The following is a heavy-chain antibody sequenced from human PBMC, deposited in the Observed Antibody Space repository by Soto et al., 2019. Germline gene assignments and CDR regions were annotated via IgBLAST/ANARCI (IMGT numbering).Heavy chain of an antibody. CDR2: IIPIFGTA. CDR1: GGTFSSYA. CDR3: ARVGQLVREFDY. J-gene: IGHJ4*02. Sequence: SVKVSCKASGGTFSSYAISWVRQAPGQGLEWMGGIIPIFGTANYAQKFQGRVTITADESTSTAYMELSSLRSEDTAVYYCARVGQLVREFDYWGQGTLVTISS. D-gene: IGHD6-6*01. V-gene: IGHV1-69*13.